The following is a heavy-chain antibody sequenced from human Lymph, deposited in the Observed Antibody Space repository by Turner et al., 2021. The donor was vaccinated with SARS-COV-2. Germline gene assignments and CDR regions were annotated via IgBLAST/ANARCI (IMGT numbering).Heavy chain of an antibody. CDR2: IRSKAYGGTT. J-gene: IGHJ4*02. Sequence: EVQLVESGGGLVQPGRSLRLSCIASGFTFGDYAMSWVRQAPGKGLEWVGFIRSKAYGGTTQYAASVKGRFTISRDYSKSIAYLQMHSLKTEDTAVYYCTRVKYCSGGSCYGYHFDYWGQGSLVTVSS. V-gene: IGHV3-49*04. CDR3: TRVKYCSGGSCYGYHFDY. CDR1: GFTFGDYA. D-gene: IGHD2-15*01.